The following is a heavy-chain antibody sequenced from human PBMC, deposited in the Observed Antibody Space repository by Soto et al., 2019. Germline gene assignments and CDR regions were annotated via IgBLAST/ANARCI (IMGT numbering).Heavy chain of an antibody. J-gene: IGHJ4*02. CDR2: INDSGDT. D-gene: IGHD6-6*01. V-gene: IGHV3-23*01. Sequence: WWSLRLSCSASVFTFSTYGMSWFRQAPGKGLEWVSSINDSGDTYYGDSVKGRFTISRDNSKNTLYLQMNSLSAEDTAVYYCAKRVAYSSSSAYFDYWAQGTLVTVSS. CDR1: VFTFSTYG. CDR3: AKRVAYSSSSAYFDY.